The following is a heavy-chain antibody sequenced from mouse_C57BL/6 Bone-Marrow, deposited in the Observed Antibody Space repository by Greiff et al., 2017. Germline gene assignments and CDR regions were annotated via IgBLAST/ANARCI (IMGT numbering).Heavy chain of an antibody. Sequence: VQVVESGAELVRPGTSVKMSCKASGYTFTNYWIGWAKQRPGHGLEWIGDIYPGGGYTNYNEKFKGKATLTADKSSSTAYMQFSSLTSEDSAIYYCARGMDYWGQGTSVTVSS. CDR1: GYTFTNYW. V-gene: IGHV1-63*01. J-gene: IGHJ4*01. CDR3: ARGMDY. CDR2: IYPGGGYT.